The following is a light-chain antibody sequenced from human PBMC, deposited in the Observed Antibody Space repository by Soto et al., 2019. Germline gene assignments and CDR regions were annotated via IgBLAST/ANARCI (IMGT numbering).Light chain of an antibody. CDR3: QQYNNWPPWT. V-gene: IGKV3-20*01. CDR2: GAS. Sequence: EIVLTQSPGTLSLSPGERATLSCRASQSVSINYLAWYQQKPGQAPRLLIYGASIRATGIPDRFSGSGSGKEFTLTISSLKSEDFAVYHCQQYNNWPPWTFGQGTKVDIK. CDR1: QSVSINY. J-gene: IGKJ1*01.